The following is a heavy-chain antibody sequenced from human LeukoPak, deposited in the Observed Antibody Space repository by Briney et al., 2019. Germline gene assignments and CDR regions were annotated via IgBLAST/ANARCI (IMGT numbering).Heavy chain of an antibody. CDR1: GFTFSSYA. V-gene: IGHV3-30*01. CDR2: ISYDGSNK. J-gene: IGHJ4*02. Sequence: GSLRLSCAASGFTFSSYAMHWVRQAPGKGLEWVAVISYDGSNKYYADSVKGRFTISRDNSKNTLYLQMNSLRAEDTAVYYCARDSACSSTSCYTVEYYFDYWGQGTLVTVSS. CDR3: ARDSACSSTSCYTVEYYFDY. D-gene: IGHD2-2*02.